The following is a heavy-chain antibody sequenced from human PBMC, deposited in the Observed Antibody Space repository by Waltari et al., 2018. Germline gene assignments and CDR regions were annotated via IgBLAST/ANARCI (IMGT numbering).Heavy chain of an antibody. CDR1: GYSFTDYW. J-gene: IGHJ5*02. CDR2: IFPIDSDT. V-gene: IGHV5-51*01. D-gene: IGHD5-18*01. Sequence: EVQLVQSGAEVKKPGESLKISCQAFGYSFTDYWIGWVRQMPGKGLEWMGLIFPIDSDTRYSPSFQGQVTMSADKSIRTAYLEWHSLKVSDTAVYYCARGGSGYSYGVDPWGQGTLVSVSA. CDR3: ARGGSGYSYGVDP.